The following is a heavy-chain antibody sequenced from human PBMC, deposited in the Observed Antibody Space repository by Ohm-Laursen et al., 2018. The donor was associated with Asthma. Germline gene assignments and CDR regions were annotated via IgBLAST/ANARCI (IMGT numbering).Heavy chain of an antibody. CDR2: LFPDGRRT. V-gene: IGHV3-74*01. J-gene: IGHJ4*02. CDR1: GFIFSDYF. Sequence: SLRLSCTASGFIFSDYFMHWVRQRPGEGLVWISHLFPDGRRTNYADSVRGRFTISRDDAQNTVYLQMHSLRVDDTADYFCARGNVEGLLWGQGTLVTVSS. CDR3: ARGNVEGLL.